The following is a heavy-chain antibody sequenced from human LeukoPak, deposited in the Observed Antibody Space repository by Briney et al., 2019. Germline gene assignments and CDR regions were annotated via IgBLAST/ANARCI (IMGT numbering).Heavy chain of an antibody. V-gene: IGHV4-59*01. CDR1: GGSISSYY. CDR3: ARWLQLGPRGYFDY. D-gene: IGHD5-24*01. Sequence: SETLSLTCTVSGGSISSYYWSWIRQPPGKGLEWIGYIYYSGSTNYNPSLKSRVTISVDTSKNQFSLKLSSVTAADTAVYYCARWLQLGPRGYFDYWGQGTLVTVSS. CDR2: IYYSGST. J-gene: IGHJ4*02.